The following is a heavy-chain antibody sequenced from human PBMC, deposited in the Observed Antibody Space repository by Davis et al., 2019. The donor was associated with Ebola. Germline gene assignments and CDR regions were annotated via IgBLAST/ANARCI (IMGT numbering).Heavy chain of an antibody. D-gene: IGHD2-2*01. CDR2: INPKSGAT. J-gene: IGHJ4*02. CDR1: GYTFIYYY. Sequence: SLKVSCKAFGYTFIYYYINWGRQTPGQGLEWMGRINPKSGATTYAQRFQGRVTMTRDTSSGTAYMDLGRLKSDDTAVYYCARGPAANAPLDYWGQGTLVTVSS. CDR3: ARGPAANAPLDY. V-gene: IGHV1-2*02.